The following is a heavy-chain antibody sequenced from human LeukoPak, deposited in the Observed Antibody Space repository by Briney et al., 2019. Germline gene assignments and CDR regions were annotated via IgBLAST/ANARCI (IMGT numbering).Heavy chain of an antibody. D-gene: IGHD3-22*01. CDR3: AKQQNYYDSSGPFDY. CDR2: ISYDGSNK. CDR1: GFTFSSYG. V-gene: IGHV3-30*18. Sequence: PGRSLRLSCAASGFTFSSYGMHWVRQAPGKGLEWVAVISYDGSNKYYADSVKGRFTISRDNSKNTLYLQMNSLRAEDTAVYYCAKQQNYYDSSGPFDYWGQGTLVTVSS. J-gene: IGHJ4*02.